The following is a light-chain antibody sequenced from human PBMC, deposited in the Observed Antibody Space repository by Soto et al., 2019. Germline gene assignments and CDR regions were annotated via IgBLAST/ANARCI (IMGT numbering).Light chain of an antibody. CDR3: QQYVSLPVT. CDR1: QSVSTC. Sequence: EIVLTQSPATLSLSPGERATLSCRASQSVSTCLAWYQQKPGQAPRLLIYDASNRATGIPARFSGSGSGTDFTLTVSNLESEDFALYYCQQYVSLPVTFGQGTKLEIK. J-gene: IGKJ2*01. CDR2: DAS. V-gene: IGKV3-11*01.